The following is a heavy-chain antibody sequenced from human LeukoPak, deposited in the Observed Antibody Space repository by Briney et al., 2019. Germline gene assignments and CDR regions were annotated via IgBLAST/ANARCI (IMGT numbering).Heavy chain of an antibody. Sequence: GGSLRLSCAASGFTFSDYYMSWIRQAPGKGLEWVSYISSSSSYTNYADSVKGRFTISRDNAKNSLYLQMNSLRAEDTAVYYCARDSGVAVAGTGWFDPWGQGTPVTVSS. CDR2: ISSSSSYT. V-gene: IGHV3-11*06. CDR1: GFTFSDYY. CDR3: ARDSGVAVAGTGWFDP. D-gene: IGHD6-19*01. J-gene: IGHJ5*02.